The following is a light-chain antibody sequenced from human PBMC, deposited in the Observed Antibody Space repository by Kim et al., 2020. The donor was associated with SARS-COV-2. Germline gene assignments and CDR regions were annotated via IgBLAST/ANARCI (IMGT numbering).Light chain of an antibody. Sequence: APWESATRSVTASQSVSLTSVAWYQQKPGQAPRLLIYGASYRASGIPDRFSGSGAGTDFTLTIFRLEPEDFAVYYCQQYATSPQTFGQGTKVDIK. CDR2: GAS. J-gene: IGKJ1*01. CDR3: QQYATSPQT. V-gene: IGKV3-20*01. CDR1: QSVSLTS.